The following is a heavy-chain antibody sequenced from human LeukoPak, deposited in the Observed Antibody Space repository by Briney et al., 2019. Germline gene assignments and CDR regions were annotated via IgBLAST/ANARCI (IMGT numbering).Heavy chain of an antibody. CDR1: GGSFSSYA. Sequence: ASVNVSCKASGGSFSSYAISWVRQAPGQGLEWMGGIIPILGTANYAQKFQGRVTITADESTSTVYMELSSLRSEDTAVYYCAGRLDCANGVCFNYFRFDYWGQGTLVTVSS. V-gene: IGHV1-69*13. D-gene: IGHD2-8*01. CDR2: IIPILGTA. J-gene: IGHJ4*02. CDR3: AGRLDCANGVCFNYFRFDY.